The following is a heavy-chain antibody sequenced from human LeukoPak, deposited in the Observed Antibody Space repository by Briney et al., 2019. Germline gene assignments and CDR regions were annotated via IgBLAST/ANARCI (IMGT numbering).Heavy chain of an antibody. CDR3: ARVPTRAVRGVIRPVYGMDV. J-gene: IGHJ6*02. D-gene: IGHD3-10*01. CDR1: GYSFTSYW. CDR2: IYPGDSDT. Sequence: PGESLKISCKGSGYSFTSYWIGWVRQMPGKGLEWMGIIYPGDSDTRYSPSFQGQVTISADKSISTAYLQGSSLKASDTAMYYCARVPTRAVRGVIRPVYGMDVWGQGTTVTVSS. V-gene: IGHV5-51*01.